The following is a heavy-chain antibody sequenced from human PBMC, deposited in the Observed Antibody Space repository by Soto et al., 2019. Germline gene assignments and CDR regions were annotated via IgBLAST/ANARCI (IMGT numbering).Heavy chain of an antibody. D-gene: IGHD6-6*01. CDR3: ARLRYSSSSPYFDY. Sequence: SETLSLTCTVSGGSISSSSYYWGWIRQPPGKGLEWVGSIYYSGSTYYNPSLKSRVTISVDTSKNQFSLKLSSVTAADTAVYYCARLRYSSSSPYFDYWGQGTLVTVSS. V-gene: IGHV4-39*01. J-gene: IGHJ4*02. CDR1: GGSISSSSYY. CDR2: IYYSGST.